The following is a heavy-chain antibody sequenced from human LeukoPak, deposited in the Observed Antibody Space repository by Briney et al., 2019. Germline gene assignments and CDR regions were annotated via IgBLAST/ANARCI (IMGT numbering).Heavy chain of an antibody. CDR1: GGSFSVYY. D-gene: IGHD3-22*01. Sequence: PSETLSLTCAVYGGSFSVYYRSWIRQPPGKGLEWIGEINYSGSTNYNPSLKSRVTISVDTSKSQLSLKLSSVTAADTAVYYCARGDYYDSSGYYPFDYWGQGTLVTVSS. V-gene: IGHV4-34*01. CDR3: ARGDYYDSSGYYPFDY. J-gene: IGHJ4*02. CDR2: INYSGST.